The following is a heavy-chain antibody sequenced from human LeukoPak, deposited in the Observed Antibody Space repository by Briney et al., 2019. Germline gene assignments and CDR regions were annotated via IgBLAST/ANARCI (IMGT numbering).Heavy chain of an antibody. J-gene: IGHJ3*02. CDR1: GYTFTGYY. CDR3: ARAEEDYGDAFDI. D-gene: IGHD4-17*01. Sequence: ASVKVSCKASGYTFTGYYMHWVRQAPGQGLEWMGWINPNSGGINSAQKFQGRVAMTRDTSISTAYMELSRLRSDDTAVYYCARAEEDYGDAFDIWGQGTMVTVSS. V-gene: IGHV1-2*02. CDR2: INPNSGGI.